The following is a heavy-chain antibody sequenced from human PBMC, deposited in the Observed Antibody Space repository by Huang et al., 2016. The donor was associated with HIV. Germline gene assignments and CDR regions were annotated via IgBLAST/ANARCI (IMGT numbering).Heavy chain of an antibody. CDR2: IYYSGVP. J-gene: IGHJ4*02. CDR1: GGSISSSLYY. Sequence: QLQLQESGPGLVKPSETLSLTCSVSGGSISSSLYYWGWVRQPPGKGLEWLGSIYYSGVPFSNRSIKIRVTISVDTSKNHFSLKLTSVTAADTAVYFCASGGDRYHQSSDPFAWAYYFDYWGQGPLVTVSS. D-gene: IGHD3-16*01. CDR3: ASGGDRYHQSSDPFAWAYYFDY. V-gene: IGHV4-39*02.